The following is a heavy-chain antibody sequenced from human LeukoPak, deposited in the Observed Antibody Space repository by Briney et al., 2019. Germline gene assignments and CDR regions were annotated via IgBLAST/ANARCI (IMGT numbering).Heavy chain of an antibody. CDR3: ARMEAWVGVATGPRGFDS. Sequence: SETLSLTCTVSGGSISSYYWSWIRQPPEKGLEWIGYINYSGSTNYNPSLKSRVTISVDTSKNQFSLKLSSVTAADTAVYYCARMEAWVGVATGPRGFDSWGQGTLVTVSS. V-gene: IGHV4-59*01. CDR1: GGSISSYY. CDR2: INYSGST. J-gene: IGHJ4*02. D-gene: IGHD2-15*01.